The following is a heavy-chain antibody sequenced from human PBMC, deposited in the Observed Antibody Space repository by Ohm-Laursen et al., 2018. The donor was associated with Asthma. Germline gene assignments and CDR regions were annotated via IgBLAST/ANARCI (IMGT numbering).Heavy chain of an antibody. CDR2: NYYSGST. Sequence: TLSLTCTVSGGSISSGGYYWRWIRQHPGKGLEWIGYNYYSGSTYYNPSLKSRVTISVDTSKNQLSLKLSPVTAADTAVYYCARGTFYYESTGYYFFDHWGQGALVTVSS. D-gene: IGHD3-22*01. J-gene: IGHJ4*02. V-gene: IGHV4-31*03. CDR3: ARGTFYYESTGYYFFDH. CDR1: GGSISSGGYY.